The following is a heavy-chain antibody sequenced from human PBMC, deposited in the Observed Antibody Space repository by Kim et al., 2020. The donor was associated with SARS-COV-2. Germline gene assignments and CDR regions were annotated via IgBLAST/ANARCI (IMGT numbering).Heavy chain of an antibody. V-gene: IGHV5-51*01. CDR3: ARATSQAFDI. Sequence: DTRYSPSFEGQVTISVDKSIRTAYLQWSSLKASDTAIFYCARATSQAFDIWGQGTMVTVYS. CDR2: DT. J-gene: IGHJ3*02.